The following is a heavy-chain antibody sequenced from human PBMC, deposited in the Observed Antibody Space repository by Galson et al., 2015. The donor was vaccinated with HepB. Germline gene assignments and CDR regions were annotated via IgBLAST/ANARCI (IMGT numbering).Heavy chain of an antibody. Sequence: SVKVSCKASGYTFTSYAMHWVRQAPGQRLEWMGWINAGNGNTKYSQKFQGRVTITRDTSASTAYMELSSLRSEDTAVYYCARDGDFWSGCSHFDYWGQGTLVTVSS. J-gene: IGHJ4*02. CDR2: INAGNGNT. CDR3: ARDGDFWSGCSHFDY. CDR1: GYTFTSYA. D-gene: IGHD3-3*01. V-gene: IGHV1-3*01.